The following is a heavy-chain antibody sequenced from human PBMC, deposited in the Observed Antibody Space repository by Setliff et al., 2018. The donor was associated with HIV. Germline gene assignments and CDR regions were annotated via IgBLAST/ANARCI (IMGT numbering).Heavy chain of an antibody. CDR2: VIPIFGTA. Sequence: SVKVSCKASGGTFSSYALSWVRQAPGQGLEWMGGVIPIFGTANYAQKFRGRVTITADESTRTAYMELSSLRSEDTAVYYCARTLLRTNVLYGVLSNWFYPWGQGTLVTVSS. CDR1: GGTFSSYA. V-gene: IGHV1-69*13. J-gene: IGHJ5*02. CDR3: ARTLLRTNVLYGVLSNWFYP. D-gene: IGHD2-8*01.